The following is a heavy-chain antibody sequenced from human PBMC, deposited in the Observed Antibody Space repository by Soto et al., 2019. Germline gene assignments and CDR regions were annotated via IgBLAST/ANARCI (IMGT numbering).Heavy chain of an antibody. V-gene: IGHV4-31*03. D-gene: IGHD2-15*01. CDR2: IYYSGST. CDR1: GGSISSGGYY. J-gene: IGHJ3*02. Sequence: SETLSLTCTVSGGSISSGGYYWSWIRQHPGKGLEWLGYIYYSGSTYYNPSLKSRVTISVDTSKNQFSLKLSSVTAADTAVYYGARGAVVHAFDIWGQGTMVTVSS. CDR3: ARGAVVHAFDI.